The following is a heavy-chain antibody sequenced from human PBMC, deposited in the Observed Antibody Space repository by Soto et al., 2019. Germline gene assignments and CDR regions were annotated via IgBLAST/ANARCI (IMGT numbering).Heavy chain of an antibody. D-gene: IGHD4-17*01. CDR2: ISYDGSNK. CDR1: GFTFSSYV. J-gene: IGHJ6*02. Sequence: QVQRGESGGGVVQPGRSLRLSCAASGFTFSSYVMHWVRQAPGKGLEWVAVISYDGSNKYYADSVKGRFTISRDNSKNTLYLQMNSLRAEDTAVYYCAKDYYDYGDYGRRGGMDVWGQGTTVTVS. CDR3: AKDYYDYGDYGRRGGMDV. V-gene: IGHV3-30*18.